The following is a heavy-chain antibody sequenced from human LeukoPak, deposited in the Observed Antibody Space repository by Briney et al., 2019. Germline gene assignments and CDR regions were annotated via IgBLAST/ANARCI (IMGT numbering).Heavy chain of an antibody. CDR2: ISSSDSAI. CDR3: ARVTTVVTGSFAFDI. J-gene: IGHJ3*02. CDR1: GFTFSDYY. D-gene: IGHD4-23*01. Sequence: GGSLRLSCAASGFTFSDYYMSWIRQAPGKGLECVSYISSSDSAIYYADSVKGRFTISRDNAKNSLYLQMNSLRAEDTAVYYCARVTTVVTGSFAFDIWGQGTMVTVSS. V-gene: IGHV3-11*04.